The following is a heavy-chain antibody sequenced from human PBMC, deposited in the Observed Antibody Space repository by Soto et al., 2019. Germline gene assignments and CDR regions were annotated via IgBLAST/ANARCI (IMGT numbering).Heavy chain of an antibody. CDR2: ISYDGDNK. CDR3: ARPWGQLSTYYYGMDT. J-gene: IGHJ6*02. Sequence: SLRLSCASSGFTFRNYAMHCVRQAPGKGLEWVATISYDGDNKYYTDSVKGPFTISRDNSKNTLYLQMNSLRPEDTAVYYCARPWGQLSTYYYGMDTWGQGTTVTVSS. D-gene: IGHD3-16*01. CDR1: GFTFRNYA. V-gene: IGHV3-30-3*01.